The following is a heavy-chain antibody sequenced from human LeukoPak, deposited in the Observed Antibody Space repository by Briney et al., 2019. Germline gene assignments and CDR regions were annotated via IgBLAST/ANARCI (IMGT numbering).Heavy chain of an antibody. J-gene: IGHJ4*02. D-gene: IGHD3-10*01. CDR3: ARVYSKLWFGELLYFDY. Sequence: ASVKVSCKASGYTFTSYGISWVRQAPGQGLEWMGWISAYNGNTNYAQKLQGRVTMTTDTSTSTAYMELRSLRSDDTAVYYCARVYSKLWFGELLYFDYWGQGILVTVSS. CDR2: ISAYNGNT. CDR1: GYTFTSYG. V-gene: IGHV1-18*01.